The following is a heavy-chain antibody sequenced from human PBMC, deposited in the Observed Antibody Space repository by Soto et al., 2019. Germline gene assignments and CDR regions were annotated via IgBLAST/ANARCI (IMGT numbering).Heavy chain of an antibody. CDR3: ARDGGGYCSGGSCYAFYYGMDV. D-gene: IGHD2-15*01. CDR2: IIPIFGTA. V-gene: IGHV1-69*12. J-gene: IGHJ6*02. CDR1: GGTFSSYA. Sequence: QVQLVQSGAEVKKPGSSVKVSCKASGGTFSSYAISWVRQAPGQGLEWMGGIIPIFGTANYAQKFQGRVTITAVESTSTAYPELGSLRCEDTAVYYCARDGGGYCSGGSCYAFYYGMDVWGQGTKVTVSS.